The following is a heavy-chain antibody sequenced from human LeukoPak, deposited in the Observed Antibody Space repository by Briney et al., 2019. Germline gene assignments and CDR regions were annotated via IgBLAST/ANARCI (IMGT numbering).Heavy chain of an antibody. Sequence: GGSLRLSCAASGFTFSSYAMSWVRQAPGKGLEWVSGISGSGGSTYYADSVKGRFTISRDNSKNTLDLQMNSLRAEDTAVYYCAKVMYYYDSSGYPYFDCWGQGTLVTVSS. CDR2: ISGSGGST. CDR1: GFTFSSYA. D-gene: IGHD3-22*01. J-gene: IGHJ4*02. V-gene: IGHV3-23*01. CDR3: AKVMYYYDSSGYPYFDC.